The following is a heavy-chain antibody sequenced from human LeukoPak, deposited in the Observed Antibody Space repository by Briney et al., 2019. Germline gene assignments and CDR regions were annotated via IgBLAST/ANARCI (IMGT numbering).Heavy chain of an antibody. CDR1: GGSIINNY. CDR3: ARHPPATGRFDY. Sequence: SETLSLTCTVSGGSIINNYWSWIRQPPEKGLEWLGYVYYDGSTNYNPSLKSRVTMSVDTSKNQLSLKLTSVTAADTAMYYCARHPPATGRFDYWGQGTLVTVSS. D-gene: IGHD1-14*01. CDR2: VYYDGST. V-gene: IGHV4-59*01. J-gene: IGHJ4*02.